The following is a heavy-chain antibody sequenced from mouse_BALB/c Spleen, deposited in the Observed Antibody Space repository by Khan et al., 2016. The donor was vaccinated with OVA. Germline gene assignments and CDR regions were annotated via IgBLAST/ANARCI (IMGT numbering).Heavy chain of an antibody. D-gene: IGHD2-14*01. Sequence: VKLLESGPGLVAPSQSLSITCTVSGFSLSRYNIHWVRQPPGKGLEWLGMIWGGGGTDYNSNLKSRLSTWKDNSKSQVFLKMNSMQTDDTAMYYCARAYYRYDGYYAMDYWGQGTPVTVSS. V-gene: IGHV2-6-4*01. CDR1: GFSLSRYN. CDR2: IWGGGGT. CDR3: ARAYYRYDGYYAMDY. J-gene: IGHJ4*01.